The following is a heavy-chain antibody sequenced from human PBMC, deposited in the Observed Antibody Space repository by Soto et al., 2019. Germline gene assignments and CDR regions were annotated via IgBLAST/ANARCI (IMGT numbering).Heavy chain of an antibody. CDR1: RCSISSYY. Sequence: SETLSLTCTITRCSISSYYWSWIRRPPGMGLEWIASISYSGTTNYNSSLKSRVTISIDTSKNQFSLKFNSVTAADTAVYYCAREGYNFGPFDYWGQGALVTVS. CDR3: AREGYNFGPFDY. J-gene: IGHJ4*02. D-gene: IGHD5-18*01. CDR2: ISYSGTT. V-gene: IGHV4-59*01.